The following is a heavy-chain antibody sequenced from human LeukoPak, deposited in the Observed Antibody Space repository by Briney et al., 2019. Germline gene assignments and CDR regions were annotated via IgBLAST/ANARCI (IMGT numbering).Heavy chain of an antibody. CDR3: AREKSEPFRGGDCPDY. CDR1: GYTFTSYD. CDR2: MNPNSGNT. V-gene: IGHV1-8*01. J-gene: IGHJ4*02. Sequence: ASVKVSCKASGYTFTSYDINWVRQATGQGLEWMGWMNPNSGNTGYAQKFQGRVTMTRDTSTSTVYMELSSLRSEDTAVYYCAREKSEPFRGGDCPDYWGQGTLVTVSS. D-gene: IGHD2-21*02.